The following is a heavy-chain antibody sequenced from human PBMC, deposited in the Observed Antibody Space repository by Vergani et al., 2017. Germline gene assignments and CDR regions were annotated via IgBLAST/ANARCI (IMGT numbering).Heavy chain of an antibody. D-gene: IGHD6-19*01. Sequence: QLQLPQSGPGLVKPSETLFLTCTVSADSISSGSYYWGWIRQPPGKSLEWIGSIYYSGLTYYNPSLKSRVAISVDTSKNQFSLKVTSVTAADTAVYFCARQRPGSGWSPGDFDDWGQGILVTVSS. J-gene: IGHJ4*02. V-gene: IGHV4-39*01. CDR1: ADSISSGSYY. CDR3: ARQRPGSGWSPGDFDD. CDR2: IYYSGLT.